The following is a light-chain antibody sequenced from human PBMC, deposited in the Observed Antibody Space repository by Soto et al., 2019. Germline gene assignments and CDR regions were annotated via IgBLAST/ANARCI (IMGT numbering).Light chain of an antibody. V-gene: IGKV3-11*01. CDR3: LQRSNWPPLLS. J-gene: IGKJ4*01. Sequence: EIVLTQSPSTLSLSPGERATLSCRVSQSVTTYLAWYQQKPGQAPRLLIYDASSRATGIPARFSGSGSGTDFTLTISSLEPEDFAFYYCLQRSNWPPLLSFGGGTKVDI. CDR1: QSVTTY. CDR2: DAS.